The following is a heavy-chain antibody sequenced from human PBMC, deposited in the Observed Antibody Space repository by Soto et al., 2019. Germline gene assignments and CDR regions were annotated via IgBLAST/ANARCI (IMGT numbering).Heavy chain of an antibody. D-gene: IGHD4-4*01. Sequence: LRLSCAASGFTFSHAWLSWVRQAPGKGLEWGGRIKSKADGETKDYGAPVRGRFTISRDDSQDILYLHMNSLRIEDTAVYYCCVIKRRDQYSTSGYWFDPWGPGTLVTVSS. V-gene: IGHV3-15*01. J-gene: IGHJ5*02. CDR2: IKSKADGETK. CDR1: GFTFSHAW. CDR3: CVIKRRDQYSTSGYWFDP.